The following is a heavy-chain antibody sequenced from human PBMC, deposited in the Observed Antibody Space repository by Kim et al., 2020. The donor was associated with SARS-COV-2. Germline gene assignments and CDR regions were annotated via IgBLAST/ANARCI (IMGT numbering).Heavy chain of an antibody. J-gene: IGHJ6*02. V-gene: IGHV6-1*01. CDR3: ARAGLAESYYYYYGMDV. Sequence: VKSRITINPDTSKNQFSLQLNSVTPEDTAVYYCARAGLAESYYYYYGMDVWGQGTTVTVSS.